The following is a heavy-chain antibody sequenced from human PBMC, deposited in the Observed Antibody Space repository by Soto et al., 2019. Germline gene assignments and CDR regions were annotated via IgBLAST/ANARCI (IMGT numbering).Heavy chain of an antibody. J-gene: IGHJ6*02. CDR2: INHSGST. V-gene: IGHV4-34*01. CDR3: ASRYISSWYHYYYDTEV. D-gene: IGHD6-13*01. CDR1: GGSFSGYY. Sequence: SETLSLTCAVYGGSFSGYYWSWIRQPPGKGLKWIGEINHSGSTNYNPSLKSRVTISVDTSKNQFSLKLSSVTAADTAVYYCASRYISSWYHYYYDTEVWGQGTTVNVFS.